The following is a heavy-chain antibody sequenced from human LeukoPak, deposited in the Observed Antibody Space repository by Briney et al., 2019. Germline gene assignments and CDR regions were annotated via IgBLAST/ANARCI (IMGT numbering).Heavy chain of an antibody. CDR1: GYTFSDYY. CDR2: INPRNGDT. CDR3: ARVGSSGWYVHPTLDY. D-gene: IGHD6-19*01. J-gene: IGHJ4*02. Sequence: GASVKVSCKASGYTFSDYYIHWVRQAPGQGLEWMAWINPRNGDTKYAQKFEGRVTTTRDTSISPAYMELTRLIADDTAVYSCARVGSSGWYVHPTLDYWGQGTLVTVSS. V-gene: IGHV1-2*02.